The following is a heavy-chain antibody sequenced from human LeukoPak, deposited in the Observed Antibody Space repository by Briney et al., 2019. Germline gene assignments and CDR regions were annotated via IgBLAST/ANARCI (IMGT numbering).Heavy chain of an antibody. J-gene: IGHJ3*02. V-gene: IGHV3-23*01. CDR1: GFTFSSYS. D-gene: IGHD3-22*01. CDR2: ISGSGGST. CDR3: AKGSHYYDSSGFRGAFDI. Sequence: GGSLRLSCAASGFTFSSYSMSWVRQAPGKGLEWVSVISGSGGSTYYADSVKGRSTIFRDNSKNTLYLQMNSLRAEDTAVYYCAKGSHYYDSSGFRGAFDIWGQGTMVTVSS.